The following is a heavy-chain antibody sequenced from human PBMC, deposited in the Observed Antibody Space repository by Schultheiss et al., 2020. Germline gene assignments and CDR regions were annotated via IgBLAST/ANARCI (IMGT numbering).Heavy chain of an antibody. J-gene: IGHJ6*02. CDR2: ISSSSSTI. CDR3: ARDDYSNYINGMDV. Sequence: GGSLRLSCAASGFTFSNAWMNWVRQAPGKGLEWVSSISSSSSTIYYADSVKGRFTISRDNAKNSLYLQMNSLRAEDTAVYYCARDDYSNYINGMDVWGQGTTVTVSS. CDR1: GFTFSNAW. D-gene: IGHD4-11*01. V-gene: IGHV3-48*01.